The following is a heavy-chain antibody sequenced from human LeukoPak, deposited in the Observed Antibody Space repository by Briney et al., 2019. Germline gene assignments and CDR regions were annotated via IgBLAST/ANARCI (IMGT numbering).Heavy chain of an antibody. CDR2: VSSSGGST. CDR1: GFTFSSYA. J-gene: IGHJ4*02. CDR3: AKEGNYYDSSGYYSFDY. D-gene: IGHD3-22*01. V-gene: IGHV3-23*01. Sequence: GGSLRLSCAASGFTFSSYAMTWVRQAPGKGLEWVSTVSSSGGSTYYADPVKGRFTISRDNSKNTLYLQMNSLRAEDTAIYYCAKEGNYYDSSGYYSFDYWGQGTLVTVSS.